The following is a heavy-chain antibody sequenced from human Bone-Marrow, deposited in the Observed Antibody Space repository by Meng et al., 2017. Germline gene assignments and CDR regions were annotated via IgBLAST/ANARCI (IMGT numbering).Heavy chain of an antibody. Sequence: QVMLQESGPGLRKPSGTLSLTCFVSGGSISSIDWWSWVRQPPGKGLEWIGEIYHGGDTNYNPSLKSRVTIAIDKSKNQFSLKLSSVTAADTAVYYCASWIYSCGWQWGQGALVTVSS. D-gene: IGHD6-19*01. CDR3: ASWIYSCGWQ. CDR2: IYHGGDT. J-gene: IGHJ4*02. V-gene: IGHV4/OR15-8*02. CDR1: GGSISSIDW.